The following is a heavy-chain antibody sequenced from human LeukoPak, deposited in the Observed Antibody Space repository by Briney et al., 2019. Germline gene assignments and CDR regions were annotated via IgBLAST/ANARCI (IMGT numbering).Heavy chain of an antibody. CDR3: ARGAIRYCSGGSCYSVGNWFDP. V-gene: IGHV1-2*04. Sequence: ASVKVSCKASGYTFTGYYMHWVRQAPGQGLEWMGWINPNSGGTNYAQKFQGWVTMTRDTSISTAYMELSRLRSDDTAVYYCARGAIRYCSGGSCYSVGNWFDPWGQGTLVTVSS. J-gene: IGHJ5*02. CDR1: GYTFTGYY. D-gene: IGHD2-15*01. CDR2: INPNSGGT.